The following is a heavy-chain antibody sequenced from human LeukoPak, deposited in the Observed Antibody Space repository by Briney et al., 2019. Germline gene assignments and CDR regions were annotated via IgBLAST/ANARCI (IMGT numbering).Heavy chain of an antibody. D-gene: IGHD3-22*01. CDR2: IYYSGST. J-gene: IGHJ4*02. Sequence: SETLSLTCTVSGGSITNYYWSWIRHPPGKGLEWIGHIYYSGSTKCNPSLKSRVTISVDTSKNQFSLKVSSVTAADTAVYYCARGGTYYDSTGYGYWGQGILVTVSS. CDR3: ARGGTYYDSTGYGY. V-gene: IGHV4-59*01. CDR1: GGSITNYY.